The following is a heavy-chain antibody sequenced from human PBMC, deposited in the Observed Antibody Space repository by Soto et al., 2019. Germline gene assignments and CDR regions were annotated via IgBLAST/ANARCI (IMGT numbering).Heavy chain of an antibody. D-gene: IGHD3-22*01. J-gene: IGHJ4*02. Sequence: QVQLVESGGGVVQPGRSLRLSCAVSGFTFSHYGMHWVRQAPGKGLEWVAVILHDGSNKYYGDSVKGRFTISRDNSNNTLYLPMNTMRAEDTAVYYCARARDSSGYYVDYWGQGTLVTVSS. CDR1: GFTFSHYG. CDR2: ILHDGSNK. V-gene: IGHV3-30-3*01. CDR3: ARARDSSGYYVDY.